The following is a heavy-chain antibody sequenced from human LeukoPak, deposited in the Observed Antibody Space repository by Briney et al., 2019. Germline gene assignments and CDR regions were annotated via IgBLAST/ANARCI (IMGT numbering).Heavy chain of an antibody. J-gene: IGHJ3*02. V-gene: IGHV1-18*01. Sequence: ASVKVSCKASGYTFTSYGISWVRQAPGQGLEWMGWISAYNGNTNYAQKLQGRVTMTTDTSTSTAYMELRSLRSDDTAVYYCARDDPAPYYDSSGYDRAFDIWGQGTMVTVSS. D-gene: IGHD3-22*01. CDR1: GYTFTSYG. CDR2: ISAYNGNT. CDR3: ARDDPAPYYDSSGYDRAFDI.